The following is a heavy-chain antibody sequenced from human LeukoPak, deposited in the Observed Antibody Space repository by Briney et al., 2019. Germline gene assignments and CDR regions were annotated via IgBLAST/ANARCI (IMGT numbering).Heavy chain of an antibody. CDR2: INHSGST. J-gene: IGHJ3*02. D-gene: IGHD3-22*01. CDR1: GGSFSGYY. V-gene: IGHV4-34*01. Sequence: SETLSLTCAVYGGSFSGYYWSWIHQPPGKGLEWIGEINHSGSTNYNPSLKSRVTISVDTSKNQFSLKLSSVTAADTAVYYCARGHFLTYYYDSSGYSDAFDIWGQGTMVTVSS. CDR3: ARGHFLTYYYDSSGYSDAFDI.